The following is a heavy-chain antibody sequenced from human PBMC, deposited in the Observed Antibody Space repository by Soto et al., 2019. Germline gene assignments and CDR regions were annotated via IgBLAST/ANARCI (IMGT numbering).Heavy chain of an antibody. CDR2: IIPIFGTA. V-gene: IGHV1-69*06. CDR3: ARDIRGFGLGGNWFDP. Sequence: QVQLVQSGAEVKKPGSSVKVSCKASGGTFSSYAISWVRQAPGQGLEWMGGIIPIFGTANYAQKFQGRVTITAEKSTSTAYMELSSLRSEDTAVYYCARDIRGFGLGGNWFDPWGQGTLVTVSS. J-gene: IGHJ5*02. CDR1: GGTFSSYA. D-gene: IGHD3-10*01.